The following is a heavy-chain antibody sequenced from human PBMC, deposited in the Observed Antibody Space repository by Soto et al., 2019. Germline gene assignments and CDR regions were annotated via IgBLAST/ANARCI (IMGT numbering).Heavy chain of an antibody. CDR1: GYTFTSYY. D-gene: IGHD3-10*01. Sequence: ASVKVSCKASGYTFTSYYMHWVRQAPGQGLEWMGIINPSGGSTSYTQKFQGRVTMTRDTSTSTVYMELSSLRSEDTAVYYCASTLWFGELLSYYYYYGMDVWGQGTTVTVS. J-gene: IGHJ6*02. CDR2: INPSGGST. CDR3: ASTLWFGELLSYYYYYGMDV. V-gene: IGHV1-46*01.